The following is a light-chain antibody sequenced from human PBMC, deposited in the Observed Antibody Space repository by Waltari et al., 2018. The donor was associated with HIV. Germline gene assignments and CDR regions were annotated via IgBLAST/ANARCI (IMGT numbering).Light chain of an antibody. CDR3: QQRSNWPLALT. CDR1: QSVSSY. Sequence: EIVLTQSPATLSSSPGERATPSCRASQSVSSYLARYQRKPGQAPRLLIYDASNRATGIPARFSGSGSGTDFTLTISSLEPEDFAVYYCQQRSNWPLALTFGGGTKVEIK. CDR2: DAS. V-gene: IGKV3-11*01. J-gene: IGKJ4*01.